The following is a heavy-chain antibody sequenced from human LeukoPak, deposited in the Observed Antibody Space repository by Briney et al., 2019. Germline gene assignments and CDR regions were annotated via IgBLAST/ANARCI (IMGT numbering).Heavy chain of an antibody. Sequence: GGSLRLSCVASGLTFTNAWMTWVRQAPGKGLEWVAVISYDGSNKYYADSVKGRFTISRDNSKNTLHLQMNSLRAEDTAVYYCAKDFSSSWCYFDYWGQGTLVTVSS. CDR1: GLTFTNAW. V-gene: IGHV3-30*18. CDR2: ISYDGSNK. J-gene: IGHJ4*02. CDR3: AKDFSSSWCYFDY. D-gene: IGHD6-13*01.